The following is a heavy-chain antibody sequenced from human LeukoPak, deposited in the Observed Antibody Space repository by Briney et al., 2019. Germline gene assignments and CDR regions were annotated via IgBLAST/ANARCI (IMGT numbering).Heavy chain of an antibody. Sequence: PGGSLRLSCAASGFTFSNYDMSWVRQAPGKGLEWVSVISGSAGSTYYADSVKGRFTISRDNAKNSLYLQMNSLRAEDTAVYYCAKDHLPGIVVADRDCWGQGTLVTVSS. V-gene: IGHV3-23*01. D-gene: IGHD6-19*01. CDR1: GFTFSNYD. CDR3: AKDHLPGIVVADRDC. CDR2: ISGSAGST. J-gene: IGHJ4*02.